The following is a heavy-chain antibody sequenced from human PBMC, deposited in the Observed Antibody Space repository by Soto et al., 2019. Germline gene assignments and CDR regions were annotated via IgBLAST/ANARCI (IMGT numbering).Heavy chain of an antibody. J-gene: IGHJ5*02. D-gene: IGHD6-19*01. CDR3: AKGAEYSSDWLNWFDP. CDR2: IKVDGTDK. V-gene: IGHV3-30*04. CDR1: GFTFSSYA. Sequence: GGSLRLSCAASGFTFSSYAMHWVRQAPGEGQGLRRGLEWVANIKVDGTDKYYADSLKGRFTISRDNSKNTLYLQMNSLRAEDTAVYYCAKGAEYSSDWLNWFDPWGRGTLVTISS.